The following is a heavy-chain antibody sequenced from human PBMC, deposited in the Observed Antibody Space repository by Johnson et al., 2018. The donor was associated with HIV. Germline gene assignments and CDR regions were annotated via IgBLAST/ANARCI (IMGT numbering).Heavy chain of an antibody. D-gene: IGHD4-23*01. CDR2: ISGSGGST. V-gene: IGHV3-23*04. CDR3: ARKSVINFDAIDV. CDR1: GFTFSSYD. J-gene: IGHJ3*01. Sequence: VQLVESGGGLVQPGGSLRLSCAASGFTFSSYDMHWVRQAPGKGLEWVSAISGSGGSTYYADSVKGRFTISRDNSKNTLYLQMNSLRAEDTAVYFCARKSVINFDAIDVWGRGTLVTVSS.